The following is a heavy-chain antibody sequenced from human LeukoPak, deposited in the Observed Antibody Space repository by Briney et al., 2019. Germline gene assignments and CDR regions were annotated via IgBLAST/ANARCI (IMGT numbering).Heavy chain of an antibody. V-gene: IGHV3-21*01. J-gene: IGHJ4*02. CDR2: ISSSSSST. CDR3: ARKYSGSHSLDY. Sequence: GGSLRLSCAASGFTFNTYAMNWVRQAPGKGLEWVSSISSSSSSTYYADSVEGRFTISRDNAKSSLYLQMNSLGVDDTALYYCARKYSGSHSLDYWGQGTLVTVSS. CDR1: GFTFNTYA. D-gene: IGHD1-26*01.